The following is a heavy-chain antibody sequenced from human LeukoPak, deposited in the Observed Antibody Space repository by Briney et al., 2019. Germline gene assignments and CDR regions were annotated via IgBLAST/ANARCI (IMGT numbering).Heavy chain of an antibody. D-gene: IGHD2-15*01. V-gene: IGHV3-53*01. CDR3: ARESPTSGIDS. Sequence: PGGSLRLSCLASGFSVDSNYMSWVRQAPGKGLEWVSVIYSNGKEYYAESAKGRFTISRDISKNSLDLQMNRLRGDDTAVYYCARESPTSGIDSWGQGALVIVSS. CDR2: IYSNGKE. CDR1: GFSVDSNY. J-gene: IGHJ5*01.